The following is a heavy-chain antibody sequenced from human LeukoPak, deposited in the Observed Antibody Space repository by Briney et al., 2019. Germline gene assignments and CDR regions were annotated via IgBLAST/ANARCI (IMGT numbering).Heavy chain of an antibody. V-gene: IGHV1-18*01. CDR2: ISGNNGNT. D-gene: IGHD3-9*01. CDR3: ARVSNTRGSTDNYFDS. Sequence: ASVKVACKASGYTFSSDTFTWVRQAPGQGLEWMGWISGNNGNTKYAQKFQPRVTLTTDTSTNTAYMELRSLRSDDTAVYYCARVSNTRGSTDNYFDSWGQGTLATVSS. CDR1: GYTFSSDT. J-gene: IGHJ4*02.